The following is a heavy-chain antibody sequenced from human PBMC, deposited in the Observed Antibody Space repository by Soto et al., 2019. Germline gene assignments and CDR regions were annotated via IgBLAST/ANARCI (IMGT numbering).Heavy chain of an antibody. CDR3: TRDASRDSSARGWFDP. V-gene: IGHV3-7*01. D-gene: IGHD6-13*01. CDR2: IKQDGSEK. CDR1: GFTFSSYW. J-gene: IGHJ5*02. Sequence: GGSLRLSCAASGFTFSSYWMSWVRQAPGKGLEWVANIKQDGSEKYYVDSVKGRFTISRDNAKNSLYLQMNSLRAEDTAVYYCTRDASRDSSARGWFDPWGPGTLVTVSS.